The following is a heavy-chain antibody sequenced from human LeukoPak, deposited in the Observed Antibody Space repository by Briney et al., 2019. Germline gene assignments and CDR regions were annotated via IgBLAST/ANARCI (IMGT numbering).Heavy chain of an antibody. J-gene: IGHJ4*02. V-gene: IGHV1-69*13. Sequence: GASVKVSCKASGGTFSSYAISWVRQALGRGLEWMGGIIPIFGTANYAQKFQGRVTITADESTSTAYMELSSLRSEDTAVYYCARDLDSSGYFDYWGQGTLVTVSS. CDR1: GGTFSSYA. CDR3: ARDLDSSGYFDY. CDR2: IIPIFGTA. D-gene: IGHD3-22*01.